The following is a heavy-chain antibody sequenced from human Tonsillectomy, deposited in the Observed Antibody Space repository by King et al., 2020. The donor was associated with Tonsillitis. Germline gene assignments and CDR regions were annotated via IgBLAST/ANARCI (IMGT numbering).Heavy chain of an antibody. V-gene: IGHV4-59*08. J-gene: IGHJ2*01. Sequence: VQLQESGPGLVKPSETLSLTCTVSGSISGSYRSWIRQPPGKGLEWIGYIYYSGTTNYNPSLRSRVTISVDTSKNQFSLNLSSVTAADTAVYYCARLDYFGSGSYWYFDLWGRGTLVTVSS. D-gene: IGHD3-10*01. CDR3: ARLDYFGSGSYWYFDL. CDR2: IYYSGTT. CDR1: GSISGSY.